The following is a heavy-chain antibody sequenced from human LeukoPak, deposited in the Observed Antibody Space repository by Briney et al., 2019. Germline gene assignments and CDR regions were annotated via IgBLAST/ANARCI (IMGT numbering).Heavy chain of an antibody. CDR1: GGSFSGYY. J-gene: IGHJ4*02. CDR2: INHSGST. Sequence: SETLSLTCAVYGGSFSGYYWSWIRQPPGKGLEWIGEINHSGSTNYNPSLKSRVTISVDTSKNQFSLKLSSVTAADTAVYYCARWDPRLEDSSGYYGYYFDYWGQGTLVTVSS. V-gene: IGHV4-34*01. CDR3: ARWDPRLEDSSGYYGYYFDY. D-gene: IGHD3-22*01.